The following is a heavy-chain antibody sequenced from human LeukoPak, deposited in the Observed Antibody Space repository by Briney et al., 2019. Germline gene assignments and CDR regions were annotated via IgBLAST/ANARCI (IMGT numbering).Heavy chain of an antibody. V-gene: IGHV4-4*07. CDR1: GGSISSYY. Sequence: PSETLPLTCTVSGGSISSYYWSWIRQPAGKGLEWIGRIYTSGSTNYNPSLKSRVTISVDKSKNQFSLKLSSVTAADTAVYYCARESSGIAVAAARGGARFDYWGQGTLVTVSS. D-gene: IGHD6-19*01. J-gene: IGHJ4*02. CDR2: IYTSGST. CDR3: ARESSGIAVAAARGGARFDY.